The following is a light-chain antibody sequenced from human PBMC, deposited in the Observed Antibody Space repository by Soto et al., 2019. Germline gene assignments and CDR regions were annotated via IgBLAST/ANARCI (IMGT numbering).Light chain of an antibody. J-gene: IGKJ5*01. Sequence: DIVFTQSPATLSLSPGDRATLSRRASQSVSSYLAWYQQKPGQAPRLLIYDASNRATGIPARFSGSGSGTDFTLTISSLEPEDFAVYYCQQRSNWQITFGQGTRLEIK. CDR1: QSVSSY. CDR2: DAS. CDR3: QQRSNWQIT. V-gene: IGKV3-11*01.